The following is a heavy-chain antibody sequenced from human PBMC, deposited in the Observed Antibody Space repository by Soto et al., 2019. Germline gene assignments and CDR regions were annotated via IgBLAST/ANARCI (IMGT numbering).Heavy chain of an antibody. CDR2: IYYTGST. V-gene: IGHV4-28*03. CDR1: GYSIISSNW. Sequence: SETLSLTCAVSGYSIISSNWWGWIRQPPGKGLEWIGYIYYTGSTNYNPSLKSRVTISVDTSKNQFSLKLSSVTAADTAVYYCARGVDTAMAYYYYYGMDVWGQGTTVTVS. J-gene: IGHJ6*02. CDR3: ARGVDTAMAYYYYYGMDV. D-gene: IGHD5-18*01.